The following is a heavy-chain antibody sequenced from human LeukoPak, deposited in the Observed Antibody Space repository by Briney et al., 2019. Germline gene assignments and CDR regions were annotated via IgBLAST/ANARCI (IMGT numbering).Heavy chain of an antibody. Sequence: PGGSLRLSCAASGFTFSNYWMNWVRQAPGKGLEWVANIKQDGSQKYYVDSVKGRFTISRDNAKNSLYLQMNSLRAEDTAVYYCARDQNVLRYFDWLLPPDYWGQGTLVTVSS. CDR2: IKQDGSQK. D-gene: IGHD3-9*01. J-gene: IGHJ4*02. CDR1: GFTFSNYW. V-gene: IGHV3-7*01. CDR3: ARDQNVLRYFDWLLPPDY.